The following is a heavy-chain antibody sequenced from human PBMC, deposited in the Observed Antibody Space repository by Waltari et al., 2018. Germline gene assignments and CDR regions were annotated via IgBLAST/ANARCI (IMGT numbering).Heavy chain of an antibody. J-gene: IGHJ5*02. V-gene: IGHV4-38-2*01. D-gene: IGHD7-27*01. Sequence: QVQLQESGPGLVKPSETLSLTCAVSGYSISSGYYWGWIRQPPGKGLEWIGSIYHSGSTYYNPSLKSRVTISVDTSKNQFSLKLSSVTAADTAVYYCARLTGGNWFDPWGQGTLVTVSS. CDR1: GYSISSGYY. CDR3: ARLTGGNWFDP. CDR2: IYHSGST.